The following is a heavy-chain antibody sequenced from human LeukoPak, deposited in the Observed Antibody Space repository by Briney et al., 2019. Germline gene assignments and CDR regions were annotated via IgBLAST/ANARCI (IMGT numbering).Heavy chain of an antibody. CDR1: GGSFSGYY. CDR2: INHSGST. CDR3: AKVARYCSSTSCPLVFDY. D-gene: IGHD2-2*01. V-gene: IGHV4-34*01. Sequence: PSETLSLTCAVYGGSFSGYYWSWIRQPPGKGLEWIGEINHSGSTNYNPSLKSRVTISVDTSKNQFSLKLSSVTAADTAVYYCAKVARYCSSTSCPLVFDYWGQGTLDTVSS. J-gene: IGHJ4*02.